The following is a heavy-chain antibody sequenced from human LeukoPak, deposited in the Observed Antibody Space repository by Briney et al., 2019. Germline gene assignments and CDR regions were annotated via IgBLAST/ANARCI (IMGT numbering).Heavy chain of an antibody. CDR3: ARGCSGGSCYVY. Sequence: GGSLRLSCAASGFTFSSYAMHWVRQAPGKGLEYVSAISSNGGSTYYANSVKGRFTISRDNSKNTLYLQMGSLGAEDMAVYYCARGCSGGSCYVYWGQGTLVTVSS. CDR1: GFTFSSYA. J-gene: IGHJ4*02. CDR2: ISSNGGST. V-gene: IGHV3-64*01. D-gene: IGHD2-15*01.